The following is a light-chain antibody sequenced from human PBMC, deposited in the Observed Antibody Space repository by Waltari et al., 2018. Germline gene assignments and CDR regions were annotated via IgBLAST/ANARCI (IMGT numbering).Light chain of an antibody. Sequence: EIVLTQSPGTLSLSPGDRATLSCRASQSVDSDYLAWYQQKPGQAPRLLIYSTSSRVAGIPDRFSGSGSGTDFTLTISRLEPEDFAVYYCQQYVRSPETFGQGTKVEI. V-gene: IGKV3-20*01. CDR2: STS. CDR3: QQYVRSPET. J-gene: IGKJ1*01. CDR1: QSVDSDY.